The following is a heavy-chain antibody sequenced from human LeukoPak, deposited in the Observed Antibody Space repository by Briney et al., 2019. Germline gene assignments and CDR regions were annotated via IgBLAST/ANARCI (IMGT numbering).Heavy chain of an antibody. D-gene: IGHD2/OR15-2a*01. Sequence: GGSLRLSCAASGFTFSSYAMNWVRQAPGKGLEWVSAIDSSTTRIYYANSVRGRFTISRDNAKNSLDLQMNSLRAEDTAVYYCVRGGTYCDSTCRGADYWGQGTLVAVSS. CDR1: GFTFSSYA. V-gene: IGHV3-21*01. CDR2: IDSSTTRI. J-gene: IGHJ4*02. CDR3: VRGGTYCDSTCRGADY.